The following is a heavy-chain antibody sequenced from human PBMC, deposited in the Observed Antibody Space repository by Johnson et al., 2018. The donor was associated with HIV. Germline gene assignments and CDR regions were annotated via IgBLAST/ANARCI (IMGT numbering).Heavy chain of an antibody. CDR3: ARGEADWNYWGCAFDI. D-gene: IGHD1-7*01. Sequence: VQLVESGGGVVPPGGSLRLSCAASGFSFDEDDMSWVRQSPGKGLEWVSGINWNGGSTHYADSVKGRFTISRDNANNSLYLQINSLRAEDTALYYCARGEADWNYWGCAFDIWGQGTLVTVSS. CDR2: INWNGGST. V-gene: IGHV3-20*04. CDR1: GFSFDEDD. J-gene: IGHJ3*02.